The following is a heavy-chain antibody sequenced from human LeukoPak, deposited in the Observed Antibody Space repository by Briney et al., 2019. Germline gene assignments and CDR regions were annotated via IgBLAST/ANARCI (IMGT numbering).Heavy chain of an antibody. D-gene: IGHD6-6*01. Sequence: ASVKVSCKASGYTFTSYYMHWVRQAPGQGLEWMAIINPSGGSTSYAQKFQGRVTMTEDTSTDTAYMELSSLRSEDTAVYYCATGAPDSSSSPAFDIWGQGTMVTVSS. CDR3: ATGAPDSSSSPAFDI. CDR1: GYTFTSYY. J-gene: IGHJ3*02. CDR2: INPSGGST. V-gene: IGHV1-46*01.